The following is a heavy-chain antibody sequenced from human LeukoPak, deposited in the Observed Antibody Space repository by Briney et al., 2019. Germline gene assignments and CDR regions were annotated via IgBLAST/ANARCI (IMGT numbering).Heavy chain of an antibody. J-gene: IGHJ4*02. Sequence: SETLSLTCTVSGGSISSYYWSWIRQPPGKGLEWIGYLYYSGSTNYNPSLKSRVTISVGTSTNQVSLKLSSVTAADTAVYHCARGVGVRIAAAGFDYWGQGTLVTVSS. V-gene: IGHV4-59*01. CDR3: ARGVGVRIAAAGFDY. CDR1: GGSISSYY. CDR2: LYYSGST. D-gene: IGHD6-13*01.